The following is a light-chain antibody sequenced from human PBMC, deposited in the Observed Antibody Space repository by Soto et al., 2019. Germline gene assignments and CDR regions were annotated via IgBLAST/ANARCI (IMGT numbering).Light chain of an antibody. V-gene: IGLV2-14*03. Sequence: QSALTQPASVSGSRGQSITISCTGSSSDVGYYNYVSWYQQHPGKAPKLMIYDVRYRPSGVSDRFSGSKSGNTASLTLSGLQAEDEADYYCSSYTSSSTLVFGTGTKLSVL. CDR2: DVR. CDR1: SSDVGYYNY. J-gene: IGLJ1*01. CDR3: SSYTSSSTLV.